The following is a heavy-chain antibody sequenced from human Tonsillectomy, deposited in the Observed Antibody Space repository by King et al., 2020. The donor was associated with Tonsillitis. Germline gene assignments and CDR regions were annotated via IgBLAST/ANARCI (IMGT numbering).Heavy chain of an antibody. CDR3: AKKLRPIVSGSYPYDYNYYAMDV. J-gene: IGHJ6*02. D-gene: IGHD3-10*01. Sequence: VQLVESGGGVVQPGGSLRLSCAASGFAFSTYGIHWVRQAPGKGLEWVAFIQVDGSKTYYADSVKGRFTTSRDNSKNTLFLQMNTLKTEDTAVYYCAKKLRPIVSGSYPYDYNYYAMDVGGRGTTVTV. V-gene: IGHV3-30*02. CDR1: GFAFSTYG. CDR2: IQVDGSKT.